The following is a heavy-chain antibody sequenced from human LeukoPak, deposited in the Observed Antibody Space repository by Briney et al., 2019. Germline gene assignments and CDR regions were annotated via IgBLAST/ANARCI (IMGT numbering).Heavy chain of an antibody. V-gene: IGHV1-69*13. D-gene: IGHD1-26*01. Sequence: ASVKVSCKASGGTFSSYAISWVRQAPGQGLEWMGGIIPIFGTANYAQKFQGRVTITADESTSTAYMELRSLRSDDTAVYYCARVHVGDWQVDYWGQGTLVTVSS. J-gene: IGHJ4*02. CDR3: ARVHVGDWQVDY. CDR1: GGTFSSYA. CDR2: IIPIFGTA.